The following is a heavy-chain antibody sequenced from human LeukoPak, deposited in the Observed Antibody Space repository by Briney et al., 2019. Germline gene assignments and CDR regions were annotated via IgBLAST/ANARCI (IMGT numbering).Heavy chain of an antibody. CDR1: GGSFSGYY. CDR3: ARGRPYSGGYHLDY. J-gene: IGHJ4*02. D-gene: IGHD1-26*01. Sequence: SETLSLTCAVYGGSFSGYYWSWIRQPPGKGLEWIGNIYYSGSTYYNPSLKSRVTMSVDTSKNQFFLKLNSVTAADTAVYYCARGRPYSGGYHLDYWGQGTLVTVSA. V-gene: IGHV4-34*01. CDR2: IYYSGST.